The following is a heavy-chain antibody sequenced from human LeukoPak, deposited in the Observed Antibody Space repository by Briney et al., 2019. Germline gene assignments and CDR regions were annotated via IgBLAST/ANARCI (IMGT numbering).Heavy chain of an antibody. CDR2: VSDSGII. V-gene: IGHV4-59*08. CDR1: GGSIRDLY. D-gene: IGHD3-22*01. J-gene: IGHJ6*02. Sequence: SETLSLTCTVSGGSIRDLYWSWIRQPPGKGLEWIGYVSDSGIISYNPSLKSRVTILIYTSKNQFSLRLTSVTAADTAVYYCASGLTMMGRAGRCYYYYGMDVWGQGTTVTVSS. CDR3: ASGLTMMGRAGRCYYYYGMDV.